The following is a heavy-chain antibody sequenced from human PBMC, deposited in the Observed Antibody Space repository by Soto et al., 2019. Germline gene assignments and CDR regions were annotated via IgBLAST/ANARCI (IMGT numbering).Heavy chain of an antibody. Sequence: QVQLVQSGAEVKKPGSSVKVSCKASGGTFSSYAISWVPQAPGQGLEWMGGIIPIFGTANYAQKFQGRVTITADESTSTAYMELSSLRSEDTAVYYCASRVGVVVVAATLGCYGMDVWGQGTTVTVSS. CDR1: GGTFSSYA. CDR2: IIPIFGTA. V-gene: IGHV1-69*01. D-gene: IGHD2-15*01. CDR3: ASRVGVVVVAATLGCYGMDV. J-gene: IGHJ6*02.